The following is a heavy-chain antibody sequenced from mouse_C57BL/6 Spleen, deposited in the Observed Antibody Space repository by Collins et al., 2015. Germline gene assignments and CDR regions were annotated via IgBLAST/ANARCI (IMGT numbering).Heavy chain of an antibody. J-gene: IGHJ2*01. CDR1: GFTFTDYY. CDR2: IRNKANGYTT. CDR3: ARGYYYGYVGSSFDY. Sequence: EVKLVESGGGLVQPGGSLRLSCATSGFTFTDYYMSWVRQPPGKALEWLGFIRNKANGYTTEYSASVKGRFTISRDNSQSILYLQMNTLRAEDSATYYCARGYYYGYVGSSFDYWGQGTTLTVSS. D-gene: IGHD1-2*01. V-gene: IGHV7-3*02.